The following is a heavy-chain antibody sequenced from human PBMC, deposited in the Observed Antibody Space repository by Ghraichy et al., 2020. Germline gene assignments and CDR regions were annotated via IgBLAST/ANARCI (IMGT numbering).Heavy chain of an antibody. CDR2: ISGSGWVSTISGSGGST. CDR1: GFTFSNYA. D-gene: IGHD6-6*01. J-gene: IGHJ6*02. V-gene: IGHV3-23*01. CDR3: AKDSSSSNYYYGMDV. Sequence: GGLRLSCVASGFTFSNYAMNWVCQAPGKGLDWVSTISGSGWVSTISGSGGSTYYADSVMGRFTISRDDSKNTLYLQMNSLRAEDTAVYYCAKDSSSSNYYYGMDVWGQGATVTVSS.